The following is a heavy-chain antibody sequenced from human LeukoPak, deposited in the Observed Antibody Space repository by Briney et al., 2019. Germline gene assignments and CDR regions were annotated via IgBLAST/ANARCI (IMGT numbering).Heavy chain of an antibody. D-gene: IGHD2-21*01. J-gene: IGHJ5*02. CDR3: PRLVLRWWQWFDP. Sequence: TSETLSLTCTVSGGSISGYYWSWIRQPPGKGLEWIGEINHSGSTTYNTSLKSRVTISVDTSTNQLSLNLTCLTAAATPGTYVPRLVLRWWQWFDPWGQGTLVTVSS. V-gene: IGHV4-34*01. CDR2: INHSGST. CDR1: GGSISGYY.